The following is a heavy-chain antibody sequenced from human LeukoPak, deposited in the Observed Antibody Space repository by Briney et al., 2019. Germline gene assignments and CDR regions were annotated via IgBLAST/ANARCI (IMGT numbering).Heavy chain of an antibody. V-gene: IGHV3-21*01. CDR1: GITFSSYS. J-gene: IGHJ3*02. Sequence: GGSLRHSCAASGITFSSYSRNWVRQAPGKGLEWVSSISSSSSYIYYADSVKGRFTISRDNAKNSLYLQMNSLRAEDTAVYYCARESAQYYYGSGAAFDIWGQGTMVTVSS. CDR3: ARESAQYYYGSGAAFDI. CDR2: ISSSSSYI. D-gene: IGHD3-10*01.